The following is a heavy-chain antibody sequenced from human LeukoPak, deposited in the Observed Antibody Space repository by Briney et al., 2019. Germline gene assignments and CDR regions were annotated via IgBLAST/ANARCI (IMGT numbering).Heavy chain of an antibody. CDR2: ISSNGGST. J-gene: IGHJ4*02. D-gene: IGHD1-26*01. CDR1: GFTFSSYV. V-gene: IGHV3-64D*06. Sequence: GGSLRLSCSASGFTFSSYVMHWVRQAPGKGLEYVSAISSNGGSTYYADSVKGRFTISRDNSKNTLYLQMSSLRAEDTAVYYCVKDAPRSGSYLCYFDYWGQGTLVTVSS. CDR3: VKDAPRSGSYLCYFDY.